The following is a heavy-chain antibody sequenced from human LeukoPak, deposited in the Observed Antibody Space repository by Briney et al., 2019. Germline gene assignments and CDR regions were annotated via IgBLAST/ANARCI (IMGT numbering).Heavy chain of an antibody. D-gene: IGHD3-3*01. J-gene: IGHJ4*02. CDR2: ISGSGSVQ. Sequence: GGSLRLSCAASGFAFSSNAMTWVRQAPGKGLEWLSYISGSGSVQYYADSVKGRFTISRDNAKTSLYLQMNSLRGEDTAMYYCARDYYPFGSGWGRPLDYWGQGTLVSVSS. V-gene: IGHV3-48*01. CDR1: GFAFSSNA. CDR3: ARDYYPFGSGWGRPLDY.